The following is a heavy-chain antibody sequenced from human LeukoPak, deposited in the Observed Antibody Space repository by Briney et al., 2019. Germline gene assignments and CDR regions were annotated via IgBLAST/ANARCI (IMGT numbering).Heavy chain of an antibody. CDR1: GVSITTHY. J-gene: IGHJ4*02. CDR2: ISYSGGT. D-gene: IGHD3-16*01. Sequence: NASETLSLTCTVSGVSITTHYWSWIWQPPGKGLEWLGYISYSGGTNYNPSLKSRVTISMDTSKNQFSLKLNSVTAADTAVYYCARGERPGCDFWGLGALVTVSS. CDR3: ARGERPGCDF. V-gene: IGHV4-59*11.